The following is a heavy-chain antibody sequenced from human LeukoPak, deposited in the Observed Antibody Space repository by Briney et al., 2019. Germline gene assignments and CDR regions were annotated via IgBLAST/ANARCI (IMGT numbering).Heavy chain of an antibody. Sequence: SETLSLTCAVYGGSFSGYYWSWIRQPPGKGLEWVGEINHSGSTNYNPSLKSRVTISVDTSKNQCSLKLSSVTAADTAVYYCARFVAGTDYWGQGTLVTVSS. J-gene: IGHJ4*02. V-gene: IGHV4-34*01. CDR2: INHSGST. D-gene: IGHD6-19*01. CDR3: ARFVAGTDY. CDR1: GGSFSGYY.